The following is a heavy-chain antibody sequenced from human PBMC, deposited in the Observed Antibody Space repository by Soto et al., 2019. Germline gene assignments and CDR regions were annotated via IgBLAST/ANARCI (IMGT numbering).Heavy chain of an antibody. CDR1: GVPFSSYA. Sequence: QVQLVQSGAEVQKPGSSVKVSCKASGVPFSSYAISWVRQAPGQGLEWMGGIIPIFGTANYAQKFQDRVTITADESTSTGYMELSSLTSEDTAMYYCTRGSHSPGIAVAGYYYWGQGTLVTVSS. CDR2: IIPIFGTA. CDR3: TRGSHSPGIAVAGYYY. J-gene: IGHJ4*02. D-gene: IGHD6-19*01. V-gene: IGHV1-69*01.